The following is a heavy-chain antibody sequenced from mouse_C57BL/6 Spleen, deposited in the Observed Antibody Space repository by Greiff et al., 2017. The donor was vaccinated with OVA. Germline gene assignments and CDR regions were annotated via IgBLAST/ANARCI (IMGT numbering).Heavy chain of an antibody. CDR2: IRRKSSNYAT. V-gene: IGHV10-3*01. J-gene: IGHJ4*01. CDR1: GFTFNTYA. Sequence: EVQRVESGGGLVQPKGSLKLSCAASGFTFNTYAMHWVRQAPGKGLEWVARIRRKSSNYATYYADSVKDRFTISRDDSQSMLDLQMNNLKTEDTAMDYCGRAARLYYAMDYWGQGTSVTVSS. CDR3: GRAARLYYAMDY.